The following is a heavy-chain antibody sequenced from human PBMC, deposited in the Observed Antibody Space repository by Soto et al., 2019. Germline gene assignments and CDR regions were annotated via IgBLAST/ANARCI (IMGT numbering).Heavy chain of an antibody. D-gene: IGHD1-26*01. Sequence: QVQLVQSGVEVKMTGASVKLSCKTYGYAFTNYGVTWVRQVSGQGLEWIGWVSGYNRNTNYGQKFEDRVIMTTDTSTHTAHMELRSLRSDDTGIYCCARERQWEPRIYWGRGTLLPVSP. CDR3: ARERQWEPRIY. J-gene: IGHJ4*01. CDR1: GYAFTNYG. CDR2: VSGYNRNT. V-gene: IGHV1-18*01.